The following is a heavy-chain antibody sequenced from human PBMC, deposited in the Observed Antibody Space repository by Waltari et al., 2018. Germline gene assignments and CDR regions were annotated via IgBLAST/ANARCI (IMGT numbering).Heavy chain of an antibody. V-gene: IGHV4-34*01. D-gene: IGHD6-13*01. CDR2: INHSGST. Sequence: QVQLQQWGAGLLKPSETLSLTCAVYGGSFSGYYWSWIRQPPGKGLEWLGEINHSGSTNYNPSRKSRVTISVDTSKNQFSLKLSSVTAADTAVYYCARVRRYSSSRGYFDYWGQGTLVTVSS. J-gene: IGHJ4*02. CDR3: ARVRRYSSSRGYFDY. CDR1: GGSFSGYY.